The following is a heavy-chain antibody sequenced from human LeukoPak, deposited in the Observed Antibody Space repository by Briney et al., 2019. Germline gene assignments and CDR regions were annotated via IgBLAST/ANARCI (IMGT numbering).Heavy chain of an antibody. CDR3: ARGRYCSSTSCYLGY. CDR2: IYSGGST. CDR1: GFTVSSNY. V-gene: IGHV3-66*01. Sequence: GGSLRLSCAASGFTVSSNYMSWVRQAPGKGLEWVSVIYSGGSTYYADSVKGRFTISRDNSKNTLYLQMNSLRAEDTAVYYCARGRYCSSTSCYLGYWGQGTLVTVSS. J-gene: IGHJ4*02. D-gene: IGHD2-2*01.